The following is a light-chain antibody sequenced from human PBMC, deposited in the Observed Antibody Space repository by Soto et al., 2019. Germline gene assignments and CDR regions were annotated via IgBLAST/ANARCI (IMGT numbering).Light chain of an antibody. CDR1: PNIFFSSDIKNY. J-gene: IGKJ1*01. CDR2: WAS. V-gene: IGKV4-1*01. Sequence: DIVLTQSPDSLAVSLGERATINCKSSPNIFFSSDIKNYLIWYQQRPGQPPKLLFYWASTRESGVPDRFSGSGSGTHFTLTITSLQAEDVAVYYCQQYYSSPPTFGQGTKVDIK. CDR3: QQYYSSPPT.